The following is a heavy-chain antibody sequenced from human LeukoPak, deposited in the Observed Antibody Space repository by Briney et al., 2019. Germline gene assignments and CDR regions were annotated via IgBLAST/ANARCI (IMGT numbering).Heavy chain of an antibody. J-gene: IGHJ4*02. CDR3: ARDLGSSTVTTAFDY. CDR2: ISRTGNTI. CDR1: GFIFNDYY. D-gene: IGHD4-17*01. V-gene: IGHV3-11*01. Sequence: GGSLRLSCAASGFIFNDYYMSWIRQAPGKGLKWLSYISRTGNTIYYRDSVKGRFTISRDNANNLLHLQMDNLRAEDTAVYYCARDLGSSTVTTAFDYWGQGTLVTVSS.